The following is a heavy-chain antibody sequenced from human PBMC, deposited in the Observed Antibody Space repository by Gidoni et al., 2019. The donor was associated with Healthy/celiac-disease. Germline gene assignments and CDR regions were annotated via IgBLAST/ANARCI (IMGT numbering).Heavy chain of an antibody. CDR2: IYSGGST. D-gene: IGHD3-22*01. V-gene: IGHV3-53*02. CDR3: ARDTYYYDSSGYYDAFDI. J-gene: IGHJ3*02. Sequence: EVQLVETGGGLIQPGGYLRLSCAASGFNVSRNYMSWVRQAPGKGLEWVSVIYSGGSTYYADSVKGRFTISRDNSKNTLYLQMNSLRAEDTAVYYCARDTYYYDSSGYYDAFDIWGQGTMVTVSS. CDR1: GFNVSRNY.